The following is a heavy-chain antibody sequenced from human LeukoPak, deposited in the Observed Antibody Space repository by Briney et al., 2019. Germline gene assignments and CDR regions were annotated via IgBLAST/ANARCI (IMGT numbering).Heavy chain of an antibody. CDR3: ARDRDGYNCFDY. J-gene: IGHJ4*02. CDR1: GGTFRTYG. V-gene: IGHV1-69*13. CDR2: IIPIFGTA. Sequence: SVKVSCKASGGTFRTYGISWVRQAPGQGLEWMGGIIPIFGTANYAQKFQGRVTITADESTSTAYMELSSLRSEDTAVYYCARDRDGYNCFDYWGQGTLVTVSS. D-gene: IGHD5-24*01.